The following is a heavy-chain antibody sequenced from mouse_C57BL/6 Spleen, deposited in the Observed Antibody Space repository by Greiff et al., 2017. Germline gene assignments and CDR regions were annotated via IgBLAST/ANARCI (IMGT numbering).Heavy chain of an antibody. CDR3: ANLEFAY. J-gene: IGHJ3*01. D-gene: IGHD2-10*02. Sequence: QVQLKQSGPELVKPGASVKISCKASGYAFSSSWMNWVKQRPGKGLEWIGRIYPGDGDTNYNGKVTGKATLTADKSSSTAYMQLSSLTSEDSAVYFCANLEFAYWGQGTLVTVSA. CDR2: IYPGDGDT. CDR1: GYAFSSSW. V-gene: IGHV1-82*01.